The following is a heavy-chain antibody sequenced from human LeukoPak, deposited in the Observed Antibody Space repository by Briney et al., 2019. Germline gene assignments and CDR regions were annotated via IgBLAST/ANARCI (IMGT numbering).Heavy chain of an antibody. V-gene: IGHV1-18*01. Sequence: ASVKVSCKASGYIFTRYGISLVRQAPGQGLEWMGWISAHYGNTNYAQKFQGRLTMTTDTSTNTAYMELRSLRPDDTAVYYCARDCSGGSCYRVFGYWGQGTLVTVSS. CDR1: GYIFTRYG. CDR3: ARDCSGGSCYRVFGY. J-gene: IGHJ4*02. D-gene: IGHD2-15*01. CDR2: ISAHYGNT.